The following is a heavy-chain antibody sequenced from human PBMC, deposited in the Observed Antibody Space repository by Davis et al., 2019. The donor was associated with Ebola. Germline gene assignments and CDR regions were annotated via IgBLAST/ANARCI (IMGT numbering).Heavy chain of an antibody. CDR2: ISYDGSNK. J-gene: IGHJ6*02. Sequence: GESLKISCAASGFTFSRYAMYWVRQAPGKGLEWVAVISYDGSNKYYADSVKGRFTISRDNSKNTLYLQMNSLRAEDTAVYYCAKVQRGVWGQGTTVTVSS. CDR1: GFTFSRYA. V-gene: IGHV3-30-3*01. D-gene: IGHD5-24*01. CDR3: AKVQRGV.